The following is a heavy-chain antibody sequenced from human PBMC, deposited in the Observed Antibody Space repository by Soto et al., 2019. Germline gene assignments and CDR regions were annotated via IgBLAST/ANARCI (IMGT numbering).Heavy chain of an antibody. D-gene: IGHD2-15*01. CDR3: ARGRQGCSAKNCYFDP. CDR2: VHISGHS. V-gene: IGHV4-4*02. CDR1: GGSVRAPDW. Sequence: SETPSLTCTLSGGSVRAPDWWNWVRQSPDKGLEWIAEVHISGHSNYNPSLRSRVSVSIDSSKNQFYLNLNSVTAADTAIYYCARGRQGCSAKNCYFDPWGQGTQVTVSS. J-gene: IGHJ5*01.